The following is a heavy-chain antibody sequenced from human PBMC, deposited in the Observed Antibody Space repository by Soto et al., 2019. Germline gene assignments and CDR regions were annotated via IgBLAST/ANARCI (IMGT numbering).Heavy chain of an antibody. CDR2: IYYSGST. D-gene: IGHD3-10*01. J-gene: IGHJ6*02. Sequence: SETLSLTCTVSGGSISSSSYYWGWIRQPPGKGLEWIGSIYYSGSTYYNPSLKSRVTISVDTSKNQFSLKLSSVTAAYTAVYYCARQTYYYGSGSYYLYYYGMDVWGQGTTVTVSS. CDR3: ARQTYYYGSGSYYLYYYGMDV. V-gene: IGHV4-39*01. CDR1: GGSISSSSYY.